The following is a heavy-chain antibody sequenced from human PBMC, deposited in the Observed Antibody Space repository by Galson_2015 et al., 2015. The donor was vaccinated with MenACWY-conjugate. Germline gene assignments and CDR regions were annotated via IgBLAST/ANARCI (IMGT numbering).Heavy chain of an antibody. J-gene: IGHJ4*02. CDR1: GFSLNTRGLC. CDR2: IDWDDDR. V-gene: IGHV2-70*11. Sequence: PALVKPTQTLTLTCTFSGFSLNTRGLCVSWIRQPPGKALEWLARIDWDDDRYYSTSLKTRLTISKDTSKNQVVLTMTTMDPVDTATYFCTRTIREAATASHFDYWGQGTLVTV. CDR3: TRTIREAATASHFDY. D-gene: IGHD6-13*01.